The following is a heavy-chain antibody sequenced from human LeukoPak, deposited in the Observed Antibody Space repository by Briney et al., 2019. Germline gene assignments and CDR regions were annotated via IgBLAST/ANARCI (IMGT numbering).Heavy chain of an antibody. D-gene: IGHD2-2*01. CDR1: GGSIISSSYY. CDR3: ATLPKRYCSSTSCYGGY. Sequence: PSETLSLTCTVSGGSIISSSYYWRWIRQPPGKGLEWIGSIYYSGSTYYNPSLKSRVTISVDTSKNQFSLKLSSVTAADTAVYYCATLPKRYCSSTSCYGGYWGQGTLVTVSS. CDR2: IYYSGST. V-gene: IGHV4-39*01. J-gene: IGHJ4*02.